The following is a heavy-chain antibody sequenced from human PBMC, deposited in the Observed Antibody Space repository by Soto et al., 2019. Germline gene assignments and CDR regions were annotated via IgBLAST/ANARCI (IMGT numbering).Heavy chain of an antibody. CDR2: ISYDGSNK. D-gene: IGHD6-13*01. V-gene: IGHV3-30*03. J-gene: IGHJ4*02. CDR1: GFTFSSYG. CDR3: ASEVSSSWTSYYFDY. Sequence: GGSLRLSCAASGFTFSSYGMHWVRQAPGKGLEWVAVISYDGSNKYYADSVKGRFTISRDNSKNTLYLQMNSLRAEDTAVYYCASEVSSSWTSYYFDYWGQGTLVTVSS.